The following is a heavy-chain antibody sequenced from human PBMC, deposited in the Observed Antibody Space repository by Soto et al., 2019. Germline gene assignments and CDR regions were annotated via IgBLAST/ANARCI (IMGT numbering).Heavy chain of an antibody. V-gene: IGHV4-4*02. Sequence: SETLSLTCAVSGGSISSSNWWSWVRQPPGKGLEGIGEINHSGSTNYNPSLKSRVTISVDTSKNQFSLKLSSVTAADTAVYYCARGVRYGSGSYYRSEGGRFDPWGQGTLVTVSS. CDR3: ARGVRYGSGSYYRSEGGRFDP. D-gene: IGHD3-10*01. CDR2: INHSGST. J-gene: IGHJ5*02. CDR1: GGSISSSNW.